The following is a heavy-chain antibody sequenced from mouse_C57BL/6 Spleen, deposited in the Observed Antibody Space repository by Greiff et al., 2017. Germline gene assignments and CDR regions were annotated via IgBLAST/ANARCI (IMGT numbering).Heavy chain of an antibody. J-gene: IGHJ4*01. CDR3: ARSSSYYGSEWAMDY. CDR1: GYTFTSYW. CDR2: IHPNSGST. D-gene: IGHD1-1*01. Sequence: QVQLQQPGAELVKPGASVKLSCKASGYTFTSYWMHWVKQRPGQGLEWIGMIHPNSGSTNYNEKFKSKATLTVDKSSSTAYMQLSSLTSEDSAVYYCARSSSYYGSEWAMDYWGQGTSVTVSS. V-gene: IGHV1-64*01.